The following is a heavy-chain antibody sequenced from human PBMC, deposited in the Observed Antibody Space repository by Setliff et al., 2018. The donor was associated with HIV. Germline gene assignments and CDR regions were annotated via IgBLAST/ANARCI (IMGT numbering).Heavy chain of an antibody. CDR3: VREGVRRGLGSGSFRYRAYYFDQ. D-gene: IGHD3-10*01. Sequence: SETLSLTCTVSGGAISTYYCSWIRQTPGKGLEWIGYIYYSGSTNYNPALKSRLTISLDRFKNQFSLKLTSVTAADTAVYYCVREGVRRGLGSGSFRYRAYYFDQWGQGTLVTVSS. CDR1: GGAISTYY. V-gene: IGHV4-59*12. CDR2: IYYSGST. J-gene: IGHJ4*02.